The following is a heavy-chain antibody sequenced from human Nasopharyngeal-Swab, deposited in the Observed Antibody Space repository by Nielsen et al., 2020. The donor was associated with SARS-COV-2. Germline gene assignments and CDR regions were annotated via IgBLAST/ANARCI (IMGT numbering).Heavy chain of an antibody. V-gene: IGHV1-18*01. CDR2: ISVYNGNT. CDR3: ARDWGDGYNYLDY. CDR1: GYTFTSYG. Sequence: ASVKVSCKASGYTFTSYGISWVRQAPGQGLEWMGWISVYNGNTNYAQKLQGRVTMTTDTSTSTVYMELSSLRSEDTAVYYCARDWGDGYNYLDYWGQGTLVTVSS. D-gene: IGHD5-24*01. J-gene: IGHJ4*02.